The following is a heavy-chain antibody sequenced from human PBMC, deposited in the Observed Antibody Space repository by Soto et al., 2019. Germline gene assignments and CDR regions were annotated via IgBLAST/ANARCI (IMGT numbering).Heavy chain of an antibody. CDR2: IIPILGIA. Sequence: QVQLVQSGAEVKKPGSSVKVSCKASGGTFSSYTISWVRQAPGQGLEWMGRIIPILGIANYAQKFQGRVTXPXDXXTSTAYMELRSLGSEDTAVYYCPTPCGCNSVGFDYWGQGTLVTVSS. CDR1: GGTFSSYT. V-gene: IGHV1-69*02. CDR3: PTPCGCNSVGFDY. D-gene: IGHD1-20*01. J-gene: IGHJ4*02.